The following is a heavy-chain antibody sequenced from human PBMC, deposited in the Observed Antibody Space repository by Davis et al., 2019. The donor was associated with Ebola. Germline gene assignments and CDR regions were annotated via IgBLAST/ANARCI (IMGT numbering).Heavy chain of an antibody. CDR3: ARQLPYYSYGMDV. V-gene: IGHV3-53*01. D-gene: IGHD2-2*01. Sequence: PGGSLRLSCAASGFTFSNYWMHWVRQAPGKGLEWVSVIYNGGSTYYADSVKGRFTISRDNSKNTLYLQMNSLRAEDTAVYFCARQLPYYSYGMDVWGQGTTVTVSS. J-gene: IGHJ6*02. CDR1: GFTFSNYW. CDR2: IYNGGST.